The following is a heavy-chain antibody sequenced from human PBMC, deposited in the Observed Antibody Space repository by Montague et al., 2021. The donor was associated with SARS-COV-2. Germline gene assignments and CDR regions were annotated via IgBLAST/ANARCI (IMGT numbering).Heavy chain of an antibody. D-gene: IGHD1-26*01. J-gene: IGHJ5*02. CDR3: ARAGEIVGATIISHWFDP. V-gene: IGHV4-61*02. Sequence: TLSLTCTVSGGSISSGSYYWSWIRQPAGKGLEWIGRIYTSGSTNYNPSLKSRVTISVDTSKNQFSLKLSPVTAADTAVYYCARAGEIVGATIISHWFDPWGQGTLVTVSS. CDR1: GGSISSGSYY. CDR2: IYTSGST.